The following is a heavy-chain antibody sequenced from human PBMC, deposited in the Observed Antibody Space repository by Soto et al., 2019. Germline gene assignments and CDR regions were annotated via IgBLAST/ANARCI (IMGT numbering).Heavy chain of an antibody. CDR2: TLYSGRT. V-gene: IGHV4-4*02. D-gene: IGHD3-10*01. J-gene: IGHJ5*02. CDR1: GASISSGW. CDR3: SSRVTDAPT. Sequence: QVQLQESGPGLVKPSGTLSLTCAVSGASISSGWWTWVRQPPGKGLEWIGETLYSGRTNYNSSLNSRVTISIDKSKKQFSLNLSSVTAADTAVYYCSSRVTDAPTWGQGXLVTVSS.